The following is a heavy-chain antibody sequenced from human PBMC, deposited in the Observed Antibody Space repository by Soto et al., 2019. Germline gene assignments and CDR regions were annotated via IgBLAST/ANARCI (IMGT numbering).Heavy chain of an antibody. D-gene: IGHD3-16*01. J-gene: IGHJ4*02. V-gene: IGHV4-59*01. Sequence: SETLSLTCTVSGGSISSYYWSWIRQPPGKGLEWIGYIYYSGSTNYNPSLKSRVTISVDTSKNQFSLKLSSVTAADTAVYYCARGEFQGGFDYWGQGTLVTVSS. CDR2: IYYSGST. CDR3: ARGEFQGGFDY. CDR1: GGSISSYY.